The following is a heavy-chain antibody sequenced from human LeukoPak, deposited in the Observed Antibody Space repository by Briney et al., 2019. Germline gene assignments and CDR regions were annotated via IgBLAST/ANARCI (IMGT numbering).Heavy chain of an antibody. CDR2: INSDGGST. D-gene: IGHD2-15*01. V-gene: IGHV3-74*01. CDR3: ATSTYCSGGSCYSRTFQY. Sequence: GGSLRLSCAASGFTFSSYWMHWVRQAPGKGLVWVSRINSDGGSTTYADSAKGRFTISRDNAKNTLYLQMNSLRAEDTAVYYCATSTYCSGGSCYSRTFQYWGQGTLVTVSS. J-gene: IGHJ4*02. CDR1: GFTFSSYW.